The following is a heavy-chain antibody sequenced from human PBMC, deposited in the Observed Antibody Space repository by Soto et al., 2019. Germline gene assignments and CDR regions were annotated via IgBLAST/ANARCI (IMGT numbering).Heavy chain of an antibody. CDR1: GGTFSSYT. CDR2: IIPILGIA. J-gene: IGHJ5*02. D-gene: IGHD1-1*01. Sequence: SVKVSCKASGGTFSSYTISWVRQAPGQGLEWMGRIIPILGIANYAQKFQGRVTITADKSTSTAYMELSSLRSEDTAVYYCARDERYNWNDINWFDPWGQGTLVTVSS. V-gene: IGHV1-69*04. CDR3: ARDERYNWNDINWFDP.